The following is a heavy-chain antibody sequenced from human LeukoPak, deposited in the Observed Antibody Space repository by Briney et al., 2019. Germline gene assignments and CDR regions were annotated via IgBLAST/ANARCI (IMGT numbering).Heavy chain of an antibody. CDR1: GFTFSSYA. Sequence: GGSLRLSCAASGFTFSSYAMSWVRQAPGKGLEWVSAISGSGGSTYYADSVKGRFTISRDNSMNTLYLQMNSLRAADTAVYYCAKDSSSSNYYYGLDVWGQGTTVTVSS. CDR2: ISGSGGST. CDR3: AKDSSSSNYYYGLDV. D-gene: IGHD6-6*01. V-gene: IGHV3-23*01. J-gene: IGHJ6*02.